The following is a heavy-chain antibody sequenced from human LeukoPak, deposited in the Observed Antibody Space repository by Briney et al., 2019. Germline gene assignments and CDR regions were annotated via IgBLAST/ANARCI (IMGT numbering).Heavy chain of an antibody. CDR3: ARDSEPFYYDSSGYYRYFDC. V-gene: IGHV1-69*13. Sequence: SVKVSCKASGYTFTSYDINWVRQATGQGFEWMGGIIPIFGTANYAQKFQGRVTITADESTSTAYMELSSLRSEDTAVYYCARDSEPFYYDSSGYYRYFDCWGQGTLVTVSS. D-gene: IGHD3-22*01. J-gene: IGHJ4*02. CDR2: IIPIFGTA. CDR1: GYTFTSYD.